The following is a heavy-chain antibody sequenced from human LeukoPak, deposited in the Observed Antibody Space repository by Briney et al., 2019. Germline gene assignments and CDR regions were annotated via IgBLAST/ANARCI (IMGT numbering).Heavy chain of an antibody. D-gene: IGHD2-2*01. CDR1: RGTFANYA. CDR3: AKGHAGFRQFDF. V-gene: IGHV1-69*13. Sequence: ASVKVSCKPSRGTFANYAISWGRKAPGQGLEWMVDIIAIFGTGHSAQKFQGRLTLTADESARTTYIELRTLRSEDTTVYYCAKGHAGFRQFDFWGQGTMVIVSS. J-gene: IGHJ4*02. CDR2: IIAIFGTG.